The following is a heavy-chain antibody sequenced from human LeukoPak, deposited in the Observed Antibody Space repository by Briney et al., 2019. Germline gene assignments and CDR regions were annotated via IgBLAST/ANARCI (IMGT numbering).Heavy chain of an antibody. CDR3: AKDRGRRDGYNLNYFDY. CDR1: GFTFSSYA. V-gene: IGHV3-23*01. D-gene: IGHD5-24*01. CDR2: ISGSGGST. Sequence: GGSLRLSCAASGFTFSSYAMSWVRQAPGKGLEWVSAISGSGGSTYYADSVKGRFTISRDNSKNTLYLQMNSLRAEDTAVYYCAKDRGRRDGYNLNYFDYWGQGTLVTVSS. J-gene: IGHJ4*02.